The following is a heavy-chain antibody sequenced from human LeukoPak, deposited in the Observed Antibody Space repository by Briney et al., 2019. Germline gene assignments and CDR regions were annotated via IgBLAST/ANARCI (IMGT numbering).Heavy chain of an antibody. CDR1: GFTFSSYC. V-gene: IGHV3-21*01. J-gene: IGHJ6*02. CDR3: ARDGTDHLWFGELSLSYGMDV. D-gene: IGHD3-10*01. Sequence: GGSLRLSCAASGFTFSSYCMNWVRQAPGKGLEWVSSISSSSSYIYYADSAKGRFTISRDNAKNSLYLQMNSLRAEDTAVYYCARDGTDHLWFGELSLSYGMDVWGQGTTVTVSS. CDR2: ISSSSSYI.